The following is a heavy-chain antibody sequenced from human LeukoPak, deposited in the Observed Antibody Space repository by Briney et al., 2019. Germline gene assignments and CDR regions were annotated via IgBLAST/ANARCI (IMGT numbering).Heavy chain of an antibody. CDR3: ARGRGSGNYNWFDT. V-gene: IGHV3-23*01. D-gene: IGHD3-10*01. Sequence: GGSLRLSCAASGFTFGAYAMHWVRQAPGRGLEWVSVISKDDGRNTYYADSVEGRFTVSRDNSKNTMYVQMNSLRADDTAVYYCARGRGSGNYNWFDTWGQGTLVTVSS. CDR1: GFTFGAYA. CDR2: ISKDDGRNT. J-gene: IGHJ5*02.